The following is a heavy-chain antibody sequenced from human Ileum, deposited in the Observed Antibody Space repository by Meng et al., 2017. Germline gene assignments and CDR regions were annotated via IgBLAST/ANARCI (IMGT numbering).Heavy chain of an antibody. Sequence: GGSLRLSCAASGFTVSNNYLSWVRQAPGKGLEWVSTIYSGGTTSYIDSVKGRFTITRNNSNNTLSLQMNSLRPEDTAVYYCARFSRGDLFYYGSGSYYYPYWFDSWGQGTLVTVSS. CDR2: IYSGGTT. D-gene: IGHD3-10*01. J-gene: IGHJ5*01. CDR1: GFTVSNNY. V-gene: IGHV3-53*04. CDR3: ARFSRGDLFYYGSGSYYYPYWFDS.